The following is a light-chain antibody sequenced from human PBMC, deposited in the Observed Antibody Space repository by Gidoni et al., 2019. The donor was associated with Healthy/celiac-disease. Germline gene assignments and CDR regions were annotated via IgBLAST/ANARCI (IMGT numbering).Light chain of an antibody. CDR2: DAS. V-gene: IGKV3-20*01. J-gene: IGKJ4*01. CDR3: QQYGSSPLT. CDR1: QSVSSSH. Sequence: DIVLTQSPGTLSLSPGEGATLSCRASQSVSSSHLAWYQQKPGQAPRLLIYDASSRATGIPDRFSGSGSGTDFTLTISRLEPEDFAVYYCQQYGSSPLTFGGGTKVEIK.